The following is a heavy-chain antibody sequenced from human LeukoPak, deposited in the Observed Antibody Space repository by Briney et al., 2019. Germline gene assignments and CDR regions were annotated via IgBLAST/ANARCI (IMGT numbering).Heavy chain of an antibody. Sequence: EAGGSLRLSCAASGFTFSSYAMSWVRQAPGKGLEWVSAISGSGGSTYYADSVKGRFTISRDNSKNTLYLQMNSLRAEDTAVYYCAKGGEGIRITMVRGVNRPTEPSDYWGQGTLVTVSS. J-gene: IGHJ4*02. CDR3: AKGGEGIRITMVRGVNRPTEPSDY. CDR2: ISGSGGST. D-gene: IGHD3-10*01. CDR1: GFTFSSYA. V-gene: IGHV3-23*01.